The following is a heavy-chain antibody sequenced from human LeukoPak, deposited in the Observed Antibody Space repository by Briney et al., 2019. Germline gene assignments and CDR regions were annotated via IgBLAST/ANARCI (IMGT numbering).Heavy chain of an antibody. Sequence: SQTLSLTCAISGDSVSSNSATWDWVRQSPSRGLEWLGRTYYRSKWYNEYVESVKSRMTINPDTSKNQFSLQLTSVTPDGTALYYCARYTSGRFDYWGQGTLVTVSS. D-gene: IGHD6-19*01. CDR2: TYYRSKWYN. V-gene: IGHV6-1*01. J-gene: IGHJ4*02. CDR3: ARYTSGRFDY. CDR1: GDSVSSNSAT.